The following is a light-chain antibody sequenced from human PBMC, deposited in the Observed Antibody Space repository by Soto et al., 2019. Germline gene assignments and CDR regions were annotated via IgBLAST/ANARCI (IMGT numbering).Light chain of an antibody. CDR2: GAS. Sequence: VLTQSPGTLSLSPGERATLSCRASQSVSSAYLAWYQQKPGQAPRLLIYGASSRASGIPDKFSGSGSGTDFILTISRLEREDFAVYYCQKYGTSPLTFGGGTKLEIK. CDR3: QKYGTSPLT. J-gene: IGKJ4*01. V-gene: IGKV3-20*01. CDR1: QSVSSAY.